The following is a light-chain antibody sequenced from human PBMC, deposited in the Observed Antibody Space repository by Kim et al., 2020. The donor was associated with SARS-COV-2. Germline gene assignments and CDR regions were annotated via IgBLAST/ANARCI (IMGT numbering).Light chain of an antibody. Sequence: DLQMTQSPSSLSASVGDRVTITCRASQGISNFLAWYQQKPGKVPKLLIYAASTLQSGVPSRFSGSGSGTDFTLTISGLQPEDVASYYCQKYDRAPFTFGPGTKVDIK. V-gene: IGKV1-27*01. CDR1: QGISNF. CDR3: QKYDRAPFT. CDR2: AAS. J-gene: IGKJ3*01.